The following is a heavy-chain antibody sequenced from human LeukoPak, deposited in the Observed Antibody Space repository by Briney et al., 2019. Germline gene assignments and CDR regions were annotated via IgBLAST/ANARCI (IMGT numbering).Heavy chain of an antibody. D-gene: IGHD3-10*01. Sequence: SETLSLTCTVSGGSISSSSYYWGWIRQPPGKGLEWIGSIYYSGSTYYNPSLKSRVTISVDTSKNQFSLKLSSVTAADTAAYYCARQTGSGLFSLPGGQGTLVTVSS. CDR1: GGSISSSSYY. J-gene: IGHJ4*02. CDR3: ARQTGSGLFSLP. V-gene: IGHV4-39*01. CDR2: IYYSGST.